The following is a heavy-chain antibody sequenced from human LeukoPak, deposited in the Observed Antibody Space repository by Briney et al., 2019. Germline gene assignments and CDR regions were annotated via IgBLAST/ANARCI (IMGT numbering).Heavy chain of an antibody. CDR1: GYTVTGYY. Sequence: ASVKVSCKASGYTVTGYYMHWVRQAPGQGLEWMGWINPNSGGTNYAQKCQGRGTMTRDTSISTAYMELSRLRSEATAVYYCASGIVVVPAAIRNYYYYYMDVWGKGTTVTVSS. CDR3: ASGIVVVPAAIRNYYYYYMDV. V-gene: IGHV1-2*02. J-gene: IGHJ6*03. CDR2: INPNSGGT. D-gene: IGHD2-2*01.